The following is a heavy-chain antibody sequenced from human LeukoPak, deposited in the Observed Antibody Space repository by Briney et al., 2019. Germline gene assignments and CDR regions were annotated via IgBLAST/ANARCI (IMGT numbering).Heavy chain of an antibody. CDR3: ARNRRRQLVPGQDY. Sequence: NPSETLSLTCTVSGGSISSSSYSWGWIRQPPGKGLEWIGSIYYSGSTYYNPSLKSRVTISVDTSKNQFSLKLSSVTAADTAVYYCARNRRRQLVPGQDYWGQGTLVTASS. CDR2: IYYSGST. D-gene: IGHD6-13*01. CDR1: GGSISSSSYS. J-gene: IGHJ4*02. V-gene: IGHV4-39*01.